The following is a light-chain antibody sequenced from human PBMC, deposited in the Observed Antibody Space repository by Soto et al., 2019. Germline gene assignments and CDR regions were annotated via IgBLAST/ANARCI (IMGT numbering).Light chain of an antibody. J-gene: IGKJ2*01. CDR1: QSIYSS. CDR2: AAY. Sequence: DIQMTQSPSSLSASVGDRVTITCRASQSIYSSLNWYHQKPGKAPKLLIYAAYNLQSGVPSRFSGSRSGTNFTLSISILQPEDFATYYCQKSYSAPYTFGQLTKLEI. CDR3: QKSYSAPYT. V-gene: IGKV1-39*01.